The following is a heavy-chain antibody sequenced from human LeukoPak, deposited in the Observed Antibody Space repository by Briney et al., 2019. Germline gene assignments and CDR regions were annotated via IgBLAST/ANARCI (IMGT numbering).Heavy chain of an antibody. V-gene: IGHV3-23*01. D-gene: IGHD1-26*01. CDR2: ISSSGGST. Sequence: GGSLRLSCAASGFTFSTYAMSWVRQAPEKGLEWVSAISSSGGSTYYADSVKGRFTISRDNSKNTLYLQMNSLRAEDTAVYYCARGGSYLSAFDIWGQGTMVTVSS. CDR3: ARGGSYLSAFDI. CDR1: GFTFSTYA. J-gene: IGHJ3*02.